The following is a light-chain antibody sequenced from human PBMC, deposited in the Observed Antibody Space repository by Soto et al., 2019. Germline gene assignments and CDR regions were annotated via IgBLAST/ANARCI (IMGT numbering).Light chain of an antibody. CDR2: DAS. V-gene: IGKV3-11*01. CDR3: QQRSNWPPT. J-gene: IGKJ5*01. Sequence: DIEVKQSPGALSLSKGERATLSCRASQSVSSYLAWYQQKPGQAPRLLLYDASNRATGIPARFSGSGSGTDFTLTISSLEPEDFAVYYCQQRSNWPPTFGQGTRLEIK. CDR1: QSVSSY.